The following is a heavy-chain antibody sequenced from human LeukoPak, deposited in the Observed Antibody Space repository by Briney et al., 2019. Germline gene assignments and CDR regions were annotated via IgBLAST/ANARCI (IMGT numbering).Heavy chain of an antibody. Sequence: GASVKVSCKASGGTFSSYAISWVRQAPGQGLEWMGRIIPILGIANYAQKFQGRVTITADKSTSTAYMELSSLRSEDTAVYYCARDWYYYDSSGYYPFDYWGQGTLVTVSS. CDR2: IIPILGIA. V-gene: IGHV1-69*04. CDR3: ARDWYYYDSSGYYPFDY. CDR1: GGTFSSYA. J-gene: IGHJ4*02. D-gene: IGHD3-22*01.